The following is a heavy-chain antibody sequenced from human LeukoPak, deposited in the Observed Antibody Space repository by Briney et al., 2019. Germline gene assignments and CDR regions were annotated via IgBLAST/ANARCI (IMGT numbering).Heavy chain of an antibody. CDR1: GGSISSYY. V-gene: IGHV4-4*09. CDR2: IYTSGST. D-gene: IGHD3-10*01. J-gene: IGHJ5*02. Sequence: SETLSLTCTVSGGSISSYYWSWIRQPPGKGLEWIGYIYTSGSTNYNPSLKSRVTISVDTSKNQFSLKLSSVTAADTAVYYCARGHQSLVSMIRGVISWLDPWGQGTLVTVSS. CDR3: ARGHQSLVSMIRGVISWLDP.